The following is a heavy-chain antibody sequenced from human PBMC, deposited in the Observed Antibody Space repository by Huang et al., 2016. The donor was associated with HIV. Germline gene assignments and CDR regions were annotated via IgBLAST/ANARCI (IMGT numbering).Heavy chain of an antibody. D-gene: IGHD2-2*03. CDR1: GTSMTSSTFY. J-gene: IGHJ6*02. CDR3: AREVRSVDTDRPDGYYYRGLDV. CDR2: VDFLGNT. V-gene: IGHV4-39*02. Sequence: QLRESGPGLVTPSEILSLTCSASGTSMTSSTFYWGWFRQPPGRGLDWIGSVDFLGNTYYNPALKSRVTISIDTANKEYSMRLTSGTAADTAVYFCAREVRSVDTDRPDGYYYRGLDVWGQGTTVIVSS.